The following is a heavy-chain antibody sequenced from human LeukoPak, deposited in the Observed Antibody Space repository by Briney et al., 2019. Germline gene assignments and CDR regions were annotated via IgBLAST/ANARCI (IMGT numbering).Heavy chain of an antibody. CDR3: ARDGPLYSSSSEDWFDP. Sequence: GGSLRLSCAPSGFTFSSYSMNWVRQAPGKGLEWVSYISSSSSTIYYADSVKGRFTISRDNAKNSLYLQMNSLRAEDTAVYYCARDGPLYSSSSEDWFDPWGQGTLVTVSS. V-gene: IGHV3-48*01. D-gene: IGHD6-6*01. CDR1: GFTFSSYS. CDR2: ISSSSSTI. J-gene: IGHJ5*02.